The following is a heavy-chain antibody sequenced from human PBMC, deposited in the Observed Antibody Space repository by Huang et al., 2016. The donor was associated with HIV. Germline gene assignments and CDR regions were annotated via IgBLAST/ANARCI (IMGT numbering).Heavy chain of an antibody. Sequence: QVQLVQSGAEVKKPGSSVKVSCKASGGTFSSYAISWVRQAPGQGLEWMGGIIPILGTANYAQKFQGRVTITADESTSTAYMERSSLRSEDTAVYYCARARGYYDSSVSYYFDYWGQGTLVTVSS. D-gene: IGHD3-22*01. CDR2: IIPILGTA. CDR3: ARARGYYDSSVSYYFDY. CDR1: GGTFSSYA. J-gene: IGHJ4*02. V-gene: IGHV1-69*13.